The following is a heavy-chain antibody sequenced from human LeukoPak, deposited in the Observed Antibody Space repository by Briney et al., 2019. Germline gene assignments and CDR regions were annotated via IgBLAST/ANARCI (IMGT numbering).Heavy chain of an antibody. CDR1: GYTFTKYY. V-gene: IGHV1-2*06. CDR2: INPSSGGT. D-gene: IGHD2-15*01. CDR3: VRGYCSGGSCYSVENWFDP. Sequence: ASVKVSCEASGYTFTKYYMFWVRQAPGQGLEWMGRINPSSGGTDYAQKFQGRVTMTRDTSISTAYMELSRLRSDDTAMYYCVRGYCSGGSCYSVENWFDPWGQGTLVTVSS. J-gene: IGHJ5*02.